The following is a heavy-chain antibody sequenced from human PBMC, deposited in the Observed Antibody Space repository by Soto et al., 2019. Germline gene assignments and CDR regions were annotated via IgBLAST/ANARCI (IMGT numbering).Heavy chain of an antibody. CDR3: ARPVYGDYPHYYYYYMDV. D-gene: IGHD4-17*01. Sequence: ASVKVSCKASGYTFTSYGISWVRQAPGQGLEWMGWISAYNGNTNYAQKLQGRVTMTTDTSTSTAYMELRSLRSDDTAVYYCARPVYGDYPHYYYYYMDVWGKGTTVTVSS. J-gene: IGHJ6*03. V-gene: IGHV1-18*01. CDR2: ISAYNGNT. CDR1: GYTFTSYG.